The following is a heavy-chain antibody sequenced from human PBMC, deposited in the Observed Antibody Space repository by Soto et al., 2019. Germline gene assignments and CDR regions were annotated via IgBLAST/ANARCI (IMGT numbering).Heavy chain of an antibody. CDR3: ARGRNCMDV. Sequence: SETLSLTCPVSGGSISSGDYYWSWIRQPPGKGLEWIGYIYYSGSTYYNPSLKSRVTISVDTSKNQFSLKLSSVTAADAAVYYCARGRNCMDVWGQGTTVTVSS. V-gene: IGHV4-30-4*01. CDR2: IYYSGST. J-gene: IGHJ6*02. CDR1: GGSISSGDYY.